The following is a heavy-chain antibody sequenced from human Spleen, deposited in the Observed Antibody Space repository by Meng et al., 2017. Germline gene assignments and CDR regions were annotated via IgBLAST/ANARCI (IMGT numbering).Heavy chain of an antibody. Sequence: LSLTCAVYSESFTDYYWSWIRQAPGKGLEWVGRTRNKANSYTTEYAASVKGRFTISRDDSKNSLYLQMNSLKTEDTAVYYCTIYTSGHIWGQGTMVTVSS. V-gene: IGHV3-72*01. CDR2: TRNKANSYTT. CDR3: TIYTSGHI. J-gene: IGHJ3*02. D-gene: IGHD6-19*01. CDR1: SESFTDYY.